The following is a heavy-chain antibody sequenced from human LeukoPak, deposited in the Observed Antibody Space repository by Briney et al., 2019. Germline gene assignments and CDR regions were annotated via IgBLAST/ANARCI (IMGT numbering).Heavy chain of an antibody. Sequence: PSETLSLTCTVSGGSICSGYYWAWIRQPPGKGLEWIGSIHYGGTTHYNPSLQSRVTISADTSKNQFALDLRSVTAADTAVYYCTRDIGDFVSDFWGQGTLVTVSS. CDR1: GGSICSGYY. D-gene: IGHD2-21*02. J-gene: IGHJ4*02. CDR3: TRDIGDFVSDF. CDR2: IHYGGTT. V-gene: IGHV4-39*02.